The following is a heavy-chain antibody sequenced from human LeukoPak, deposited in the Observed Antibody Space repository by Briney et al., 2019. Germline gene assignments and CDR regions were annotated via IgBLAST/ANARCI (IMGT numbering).Heavy chain of an antibody. D-gene: IGHD2-2*02. CDR2: ISSSSSYI. J-gene: IGHJ3*02. CDR3: ARDRVVTALIYDAFDI. CDR1: GFTFSSYA. V-gene: IGHV3-21*01. Sequence: GGSLRLSCAASGFTFSSYAMHWVRQAPGKGLEWVSSISSSSSYIYYADSVKGRFTISRDNAKNSLYLQMNSLRAEDTAVYYCARDRVVTALIYDAFDIWGQGTMVTVSS.